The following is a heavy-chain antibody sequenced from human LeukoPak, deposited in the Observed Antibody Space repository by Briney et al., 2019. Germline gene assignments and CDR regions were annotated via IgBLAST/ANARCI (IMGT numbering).Heavy chain of an antibody. D-gene: IGHD3-22*01. CDR1: GGSISSGDSY. V-gene: IGHV4-30-4*01. CDR2: IYYSGST. CDR3: ARTGQYYYDSAGYFPDY. J-gene: IGHJ4*02. Sequence: SQTLSLTCTVSGGSISSGDSYGSWIRQPPGKGLEWIVSIYYSGSTYYNPSLKSRVTISVDTSKNQFSLKLSSVTAADTAVYYCARTGQYYYDSAGYFPDYWGQGTLVTVSS.